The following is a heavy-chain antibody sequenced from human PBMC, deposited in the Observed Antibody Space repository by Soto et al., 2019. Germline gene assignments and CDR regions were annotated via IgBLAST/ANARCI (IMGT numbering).Heavy chain of an antibody. V-gene: IGHV3-30*18. CDR1: GFTFSSYA. CDR3: AKDEYWESHFYYFMDL. Sequence: QVQLVESGGGVVQPGRSLRLSCEASGFTFSSYAMHWVRQAPGKGLEWVAVISHDGNVNYCSESVKGRFTMSRDNSKDTLYLQMDSLRTDDTAVYFCAKDEYWESHFYYFMDLWGKGTPVTVSS. CDR2: ISHDGNVN. J-gene: IGHJ6*03. D-gene: IGHD2-8*02.